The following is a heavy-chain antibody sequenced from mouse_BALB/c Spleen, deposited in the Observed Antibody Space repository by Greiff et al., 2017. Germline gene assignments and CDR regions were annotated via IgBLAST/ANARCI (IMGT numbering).Heavy chain of an antibody. CDR1: GFDFSRYW. Sequence: EVMLVESGGGLVQPGGSLKLSCAASGFDFSRYWMSWVRQAPGKGLEWIGEINPDSSTINYTPSLKDKFIISRDNAKNTLYLQMSKVRSEDTALYYCARLVYYAMDYWGQGTSVTVSS. CDR2: INPDSSTI. V-gene: IGHV4-1*02. CDR3: ARLVYYAMDY. J-gene: IGHJ4*01.